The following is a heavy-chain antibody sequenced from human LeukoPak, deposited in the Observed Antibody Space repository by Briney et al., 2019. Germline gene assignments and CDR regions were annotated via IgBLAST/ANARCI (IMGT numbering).Heavy chain of an antibody. J-gene: IGHJ3*02. CDR2: INHSGST. D-gene: IGHD3-22*01. Sequence: SETLSLTCAVYGGSFSGYYWSWIRQPPGKGLEWIGEINHSGSTNYNPSLKSRVTISVDTSKNQFSLKLSSVTAADTAVYYCARGDDSSGYSTFDIWGQGTMVTVSS. CDR3: ARGDDSSGYSTFDI. CDR1: GGSFSGYY. V-gene: IGHV4-34*01.